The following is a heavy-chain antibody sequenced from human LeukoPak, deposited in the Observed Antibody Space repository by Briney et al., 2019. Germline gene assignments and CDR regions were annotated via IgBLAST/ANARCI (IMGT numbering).Heavy chain of an antibody. J-gene: IGHJ4*02. D-gene: IGHD3-22*01. V-gene: IGHV1-8*01. CDR2: MNPNSGNT. Sequence: ASVKVSCKASGYTFTSYDINWVRQATGQGLEGMGWMNPNSGNTGYAQKFQGRVTMTRNTSISTAYMELSSLRSEDTAVYYCARATTHYYDSSGPTFDYWGQGTLVTVSS. CDR1: GYTFTSYD. CDR3: ARATTHYYDSSGPTFDY.